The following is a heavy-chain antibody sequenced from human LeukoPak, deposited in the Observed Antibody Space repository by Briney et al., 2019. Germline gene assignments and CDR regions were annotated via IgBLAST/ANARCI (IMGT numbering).Heavy chain of an antibody. CDR2: MNPNSGNT. V-gene: IGHV1-8*01. CDR3: ARFSPGTTTGYYYYYMDV. CDR1: GYTFTSYD. Sequence: ASVKVSCKASGYTFTSYDINWVRQATGQGLEWMGWMNPNSGNTGYAQKFQGRVTMTRNTSISTAYMELSSLRSEDTAVYYCARFSPGTTTGYYYYYMDVWGKGTTVTVSS. D-gene: IGHD4-17*01. J-gene: IGHJ6*03.